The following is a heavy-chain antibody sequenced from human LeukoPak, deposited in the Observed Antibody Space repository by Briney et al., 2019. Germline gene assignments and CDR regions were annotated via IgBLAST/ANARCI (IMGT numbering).Heavy chain of an antibody. CDR2: IYTSGST. J-gene: IGHJ4*02. D-gene: IGHD3-3*01. V-gene: IGHV4-61*02. CDR1: GGSISSGSYY. CDR3: ARAGGYDFWSGDHFDY. Sequence: SQTLSLTCTVSGGSISSGSYYWNWIRQPAGKGLEWIGRIYTSGSTNYNPSLKSRITISVDTSKDQFSLQLSSVTAADTAAYYCARAGGYDFWSGDHFDYWGQGTLVTVSS.